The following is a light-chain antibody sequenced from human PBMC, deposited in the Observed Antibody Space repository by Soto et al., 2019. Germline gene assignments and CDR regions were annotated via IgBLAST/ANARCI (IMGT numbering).Light chain of an antibody. Sequence: IEMTQSPASLSASVGDRVTITCRASQTIATYLNWFQHKSGRAPKLLIYTSSSVNSGVSSRFRGSGSGTDFTLTINDVQPEDSATYYGQQSYSSLVTFGAGTKVEIK. V-gene: IGKV1-39*01. J-gene: IGKJ4*01. CDR1: QTIATY. CDR3: QQSYSSLVT. CDR2: TSS.